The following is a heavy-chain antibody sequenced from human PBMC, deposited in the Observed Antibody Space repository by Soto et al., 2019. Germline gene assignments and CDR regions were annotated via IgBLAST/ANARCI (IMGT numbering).Heavy chain of an antibody. CDR3: ARVVISGSYLDY. Sequence: GGSLRLSCAASGFTFSNAWMNWVRQAPGKGLEWVGRIKSKTDGGTTDYAAPVKGRFTISRDDSKNTLYLQMNSLRAEDTAVYYCARVVISGSYLDYWGQGTLVTVSS. D-gene: IGHD1-26*01. V-gene: IGHV3-15*07. J-gene: IGHJ4*02. CDR2: IKSKTDGGTT. CDR1: GFTFSNAW.